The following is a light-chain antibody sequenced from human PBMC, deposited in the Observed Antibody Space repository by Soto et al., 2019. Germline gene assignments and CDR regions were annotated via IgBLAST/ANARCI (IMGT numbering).Light chain of an antibody. CDR2: RAS. J-gene: IGKJ1*01. Sequence: IVMTQSPATLPVSPGERATLSCRASQSINSNLAWYQQKPGQAPRLLMFRASIRATGFPARFSGSGSGTEFTLTISRLEPEDFAVYYCQVYTTSPQTFGQGTKVDIK. V-gene: IGKV3-15*01. CDR3: QVYTTSPQT. CDR1: QSINSN.